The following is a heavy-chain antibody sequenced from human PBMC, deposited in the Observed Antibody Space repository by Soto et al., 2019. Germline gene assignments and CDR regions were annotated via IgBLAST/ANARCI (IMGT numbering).Heavy chain of an antibody. Sequence: EVQLVESGGGLVKPGGSLRLSCAASGVTFSNAWMSWVRQAPGKGLEWVGRIKSKTDGGTTDYAAPVKGRFTISRDDSNNTLYLQMNSLKTEDTAVYYCNIVAPYSGSLSFDYWGQGSLVTVSS. CDR3: NIVAPYSGSLSFDY. V-gene: IGHV3-15*01. CDR1: GVTFSNAW. J-gene: IGHJ4*02. D-gene: IGHD1-26*01. CDR2: IKSKTDGGTT.